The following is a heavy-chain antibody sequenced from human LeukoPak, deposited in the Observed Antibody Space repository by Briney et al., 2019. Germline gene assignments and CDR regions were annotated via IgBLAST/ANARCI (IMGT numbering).Heavy chain of an antibody. CDR1: RFTFSSYS. CDR3: ARGTIAAAGYYYFDY. J-gene: IGHJ4*02. V-gene: IGHV3-21*01. CDR2: ISSSSSYI. Sequence: GGSLRLSCAASRFTFSSYSMNWVRQAPGKGLEWVSSISSSSSYIYYADSVKGRFTISRDNAKNSLYLQMNSLRAEDTAVYYCARGTIAAAGYYYFDYWGQGTQVTVSS. D-gene: IGHD6-13*01.